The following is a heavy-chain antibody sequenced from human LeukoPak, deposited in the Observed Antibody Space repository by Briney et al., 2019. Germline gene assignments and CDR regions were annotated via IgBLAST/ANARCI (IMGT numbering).Heavy chain of an antibody. D-gene: IGHD5-18*01. CDR1: GFIFTSYS. CDR3: AKDIRRGENYGYDQFAY. CDR2: ISSSSSII. J-gene: IGHJ4*02. V-gene: IGHV3-48*01. Sequence: GGSLRLSCAASGFIFTSYSMNWVRQAPGKGLEWISYISSSSSIIYYADSVRGRFTISRDNAKNSLYLQMNSLRAEDTALYYCAKDIRRGENYGYDQFAYWGQGTLVTVSS.